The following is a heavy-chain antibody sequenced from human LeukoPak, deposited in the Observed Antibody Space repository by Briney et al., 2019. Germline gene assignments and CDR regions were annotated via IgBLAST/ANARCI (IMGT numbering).Heavy chain of an antibody. CDR3: ARVAAWVGHMDV. Sequence: GRSLRLSCAASGFTFSSYAMHWVRQAPGKGLEWVAVISYDGSNKYYADSVKGRFTISRDNSKNTLYLQMNSLRAEDTAVYYCARVAAWVGHMDVWGKGTTVTVSS. J-gene: IGHJ6*03. CDR1: GFTFSSYA. CDR2: ISYDGSNK. D-gene: IGHD1-26*01. V-gene: IGHV3-30*04.